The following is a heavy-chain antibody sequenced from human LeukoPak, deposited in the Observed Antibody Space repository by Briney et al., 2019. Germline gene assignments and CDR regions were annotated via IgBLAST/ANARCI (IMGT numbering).Heavy chain of an antibody. CDR1: GYTFINND. V-gene: IGHV1-8*01. Sequence: ASAKVSCKASGYTFINNDINWVRQATGQGLEWMGWMNANSGNTGYAQKFQGRVTMTRDISISTAYMELSSLRSEDTAVYYCARGAGTMGRDWFDPWGQGTLVTVSS. D-gene: IGHD3-10*01. CDR2: MNANSGNT. CDR3: ARGAGTMGRDWFDP. J-gene: IGHJ5*02.